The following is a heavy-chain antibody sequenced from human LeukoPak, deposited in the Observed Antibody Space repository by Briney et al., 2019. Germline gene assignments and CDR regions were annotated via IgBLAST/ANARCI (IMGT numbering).Heavy chain of an antibody. V-gene: IGHV3-7*01. J-gene: IGHJ4*02. CDR3: ARAGGSGYDDY. D-gene: IGHD5-12*01. CDR2: IKQDGSEK. Sequence: GGSLRLSCAASGFTFSSYWMSWVRQAPGKGLEWVANIKQDGSEKYYVDSVKGRFTVSRDNAKNSLYLQMNSLRAEDTAVYYCARAGGSGYDDYWGQGTLVTVSS. CDR1: GFTFSSYW.